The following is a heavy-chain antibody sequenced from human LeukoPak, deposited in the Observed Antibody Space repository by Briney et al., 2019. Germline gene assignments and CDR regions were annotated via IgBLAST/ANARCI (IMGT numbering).Heavy chain of an antibody. J-gene: IGHJ4*02. CDR3: ARGGTMTTVPL. CDR1: GGSINNYY. CDR2: IYYSVSGGGT. D-gene: IGHD4-17*01. Sequence: PSETLSLTCTVSGGSINNYYWNWIRQPPGKGLELIGYIYYSVSGGGTNYNPSLKSRVTISADTSKSQFSLKLSSVTAADTAVYYCARGGTMTTVPLWGQGTLVTVSS. V-gene: IGHV4-59*08.